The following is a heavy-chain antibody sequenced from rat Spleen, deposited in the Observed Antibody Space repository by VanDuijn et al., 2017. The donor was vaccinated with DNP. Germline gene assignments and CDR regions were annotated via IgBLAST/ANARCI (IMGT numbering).Heavy chain of an antibody. CDR1: GYSITSNF. V-gene: IGHV3-1*01. CDR3: ARYMGITTYFDY. J-gene: IGHJ2*01. D-gene: IGHD1-7*01. Sequence: EVQLQESGSGLVKPSQSLSLTCSVTGYSITSNFWGWIRKFPGNKMEYIGHISYSGSTNYNPSLKSRISITRDTSKNHFFLHLNSVTTEDTATYYCARYMGITTYFDYWGQGVMVTVSS. CDR2: ISYSGST.